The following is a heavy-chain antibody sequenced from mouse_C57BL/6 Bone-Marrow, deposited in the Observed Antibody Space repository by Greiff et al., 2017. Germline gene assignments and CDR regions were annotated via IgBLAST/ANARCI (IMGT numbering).Heavy chain of an antibody. CDR3: ARHPAYYSNYGFAY. CDR2: IYPRSGNT. CDR1: GYTFTSYG. Sequence: VQLQESGAELARPGASVKLSCKASGYTFTSYGISWVKQRTGQGLEWIGEIYPRSGNTYYNEKFKGKATLTADKSSSTAYMELRSLTSEDSAVYFCARHPAYYSNYGFAYWGQGTLVTVSA. J-gene: IGHJ3*01. V-gene: IGHV1-81*01. D-gene: IGHD2-5*01.